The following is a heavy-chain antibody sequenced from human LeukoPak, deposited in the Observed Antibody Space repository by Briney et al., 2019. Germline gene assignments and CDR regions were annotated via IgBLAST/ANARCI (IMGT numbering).Heavy chain of an antibody. J-gene: IGHJ6*04. D-gene: IGHD2-2*01. CDR2: ISYHGSDK. V-gene: IGHV3-30*04. CDR3: ARGSLGYCTTTSCSPDV. Sequence: PGGSLRLSCAASGFTFSSYAMHWVRRAPGKGLEWVAVISYHGSDKYYADSVKGRFTISRDNSKNTLYLQMNTLRPEDTAVYYCARGSLGYCTTTSCSPDVWGKGTTVTASS. CDR1: GFTFSSYA.